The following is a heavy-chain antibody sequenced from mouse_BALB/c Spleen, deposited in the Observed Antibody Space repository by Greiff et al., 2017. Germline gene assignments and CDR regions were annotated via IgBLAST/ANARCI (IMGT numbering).Heavy chain of an antibody. CDR3: ARSYYGNFDYYFDY. Sequence: EVQVVESGPELVKPGASVKISCKASGYTFTDYNMHWVKQSHGKSLEWIGYIYPYNGGTGYNQKFKSKATLTVDNSSSTAYMELRSLTSEDSAVYYCARSYYGNFDYYFDYWGQGTTLTVSS. D-gene: IGHD2-10*01. V-gene: IGHV1S29*02. CDR1: GYTFTDYN. CDR2: IYPYNGGT. J-gene: IGHJ2*01.